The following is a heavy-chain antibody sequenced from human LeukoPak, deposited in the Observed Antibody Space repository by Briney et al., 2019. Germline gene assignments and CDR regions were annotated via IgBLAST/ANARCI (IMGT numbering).Heavy chain of an antibody. CDR2: ISYDGSNK. D-gene: IGHD3-22*01. J-gene: IGHJ4*02. CDR1: GFTFSTYA. CDR3: ASRYDSSGYYHRNFHY. Sequence: PGGSLRLSCAASGFTFSTYAMHWVRQAPGKGLEWVAVISYDGSNKYYADSVKGRFTISRDNSKNTLYLQMNSLRAEDTAVYYCASRYDSSGYYHRNFHYWGQGTLVTVSS. V-gene: IGHV3-30*04.